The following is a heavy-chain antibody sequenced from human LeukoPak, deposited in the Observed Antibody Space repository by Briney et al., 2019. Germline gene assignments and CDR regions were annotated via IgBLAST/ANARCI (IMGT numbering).Heavy chain of an antibody. CDR2: IDYSGST. CDR3: AXLXXNDNSGDADTFDX. CDR1: GGSMRSHY. J-gene: IGHJ3*01. V-gene: IGHV4-59*11. D-gene: IGHD3-22*01. Sequence: SETLSLTCTVSGGSMRSHYWSWIRQTPGKGLEWIGYIDYSGSTRYNPSLQSRVTISVDTSKNQFSLKLTSVTATDTAVYYCAXLXXNDNSGDADTFDXWGQGTVVTXFS.